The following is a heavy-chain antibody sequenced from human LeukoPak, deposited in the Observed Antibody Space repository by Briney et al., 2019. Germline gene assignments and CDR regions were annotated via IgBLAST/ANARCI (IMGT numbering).Heavy chain of an antibody. D-gene: IGHD2-15*01. Sequence: PGGSLRLSCAASGFTFSSYEMSWVRQAPGKGLDWVSYISSSGSTIYYADSVKGRFTISRDNAKNSLFLQMNSLRAEDTAVYYCARALYCNSGSCYSGYYYGMDVWGQGTTVTVSS. CDR2: ISSSGSTI. CDR3: ARALYCNSGSCYSGYYYGMDV. V-gene: IGHV3-48*03. J-gene: IGHJ6*02. CDR1: GFTFSSYE.